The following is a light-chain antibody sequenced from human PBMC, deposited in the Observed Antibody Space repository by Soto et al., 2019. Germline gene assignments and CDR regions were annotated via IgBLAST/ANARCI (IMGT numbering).Light chain of an antibody. J-gene: IGKJ1*01. CDR2: AAS. CDR1: QSISRS. V-gene: IGKV1-39*01. Sequence: DIQLTQSPSSLSASVGDRVTITCRASQSISRSLKWYQHKPGQAPKLLIYAASTFQPGVPSRFSGSRASTDFTLTINSLQPEDFAALYCQQSYSNSPWTFGQVTKVEVK. CDR3: QQSYSNSPWT.